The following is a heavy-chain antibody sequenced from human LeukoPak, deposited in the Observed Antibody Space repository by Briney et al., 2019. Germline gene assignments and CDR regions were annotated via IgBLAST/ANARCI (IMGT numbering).Heavy chain of an antibody. D-gene: IGHD4-17*01. CDR3: ARGLGDYDAFDV. V-gene: IGHV3-21*01. CDR2: ISGGGSYI. J-gene: IGHJ3*01. Sequence: PGGSLRLSCSVSGFTFSSYSMNWVRQAPRKGLQWVSSISGGGSYIFYADSVEGRFSVSRDNAKNSVFLQMNSLRAEDTAVYYCARGLGDYDAFDVWGHGTRVTVAS. CDR1: GFTFSSYS.